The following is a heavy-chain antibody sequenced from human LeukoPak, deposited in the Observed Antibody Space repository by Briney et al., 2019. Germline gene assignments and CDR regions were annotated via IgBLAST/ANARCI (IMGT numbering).Heavy chain of an antibody. V-gene: IGHV1-69*06. Sequence: ASVKVSCKASGGTFSSYAIIWVRQAPGQGLEWMGGIIPIFGTANYAQKFHGRVTITADKSTSTAYMELSSLRSEDTDVYYCARVVHITGTTGGWLDPWGQGTLVTVSS. CDR2: IIPIFGTA. CDR1: GGTFSSYA. D-gene: IGHD1-7*01. CDR3: ARVVHITGTTGGWLDP. J-gene: IGHJ5*02.